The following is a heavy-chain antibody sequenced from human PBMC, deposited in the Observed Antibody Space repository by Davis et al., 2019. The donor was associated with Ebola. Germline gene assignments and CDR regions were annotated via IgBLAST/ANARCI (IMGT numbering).Heavy chain of an antibody. CDR2: IYPGDSDT. Sequence: GESLKISCKGSGYSFTRYWLGWVRQVPGKGLEWMGIIYPGDSDTRYSPSFQGQVTISADRSISTAYLQWSSLKASDTAMYYCARQTTVTTDFDYWGQGTLVTVSS. CDR3: ARQTTVTTDFDY. V-gene: IGHV5-51*01. CDR1: GYSFTRYW. D-gene: IGHD4-17*01. J-gene: IGHJ4*02.